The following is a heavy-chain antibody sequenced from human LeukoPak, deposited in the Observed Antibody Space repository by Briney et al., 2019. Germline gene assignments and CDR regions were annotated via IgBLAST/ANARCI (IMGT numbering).Heavy chain of an antibody. J-gene: IGHJ4*02. CDR2: ISSSSSYI. CDR1: GFTFSSYS. CDR3: ARDGASSGWEYYFDY. V-gene: IGHV3-21*01. D-gene: IGHD6-19*01. Sequence: GGSLRLSCAASGFTFSSYSMNWVRQAPGKGLEWVSSISSSSSYIYYADSVKGRFTISRDNAKNSLYLQMNSLRAEDTAVYYCARDGASSGWEYYFDYWGQGTLVTVSS.